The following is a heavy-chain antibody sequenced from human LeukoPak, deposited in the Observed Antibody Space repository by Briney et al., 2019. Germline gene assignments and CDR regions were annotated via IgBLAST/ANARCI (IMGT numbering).Heavy chain of an antibody. D-gene: IGHD5-18*01. Sequence: SVKVSCKASGGTFIRYAISWVRQAPGQGLEWMGGIIPIFGTANYAQKFQGRVTITADESTSTAYMELSSLRSEDTAVYYCARGGIQEAIFDYWGQGTLVTVSS. CDR2: IIPIFGTA. CDR3: ARGGIQEAIFDY. CDR1: GGTFIRYA. V-gene: IGHV1-69*13. J-gene: IGHJ4*02.